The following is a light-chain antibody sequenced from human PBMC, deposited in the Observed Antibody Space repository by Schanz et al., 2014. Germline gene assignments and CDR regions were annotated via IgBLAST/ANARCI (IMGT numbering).Light chain of an antibody. CDR1: QSISGY. J-gene: IGKJ1*01. Sequence: EIVLTQSPGTLSLSPGERATLSCKASQSISGYDLAWYQQKPGQAPRLLIYGASTRATGIPAKFSGSGSETEFTLTISRLQSEDFAVYYCQQYNNWPPWTFGQGTKVEIK. CDR2: GAS. V-gene: IGKV3-15*01. CDR3: QQYNNWPPWT.